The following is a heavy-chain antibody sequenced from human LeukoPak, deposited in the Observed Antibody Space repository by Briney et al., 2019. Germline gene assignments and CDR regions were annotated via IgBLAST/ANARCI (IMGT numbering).Heavy chain of an antibody. V-gene: IGHV3-30*18. J-gene: IGHJ4*02. CDR2: MSYDGSNK. CDR3: AKAYIVATGFDY. CDR1: GFTFSSYG. D-gene: IGHD5-12*01. Sequence: PGGSLRLSCAASGFTFSSYGMHWVRQAPGKGPEWVAVMSYDGSNKYYADSVKGRFTISRDNSKNTLYLQMNSLRAEDTAVYYCAKAYIVATGFDYWGQGTLVTVSS.